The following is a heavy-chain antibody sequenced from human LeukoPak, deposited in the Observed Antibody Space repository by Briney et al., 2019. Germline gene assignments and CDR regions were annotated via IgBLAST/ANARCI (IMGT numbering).Heavy chain of an antibody. V-gene: IGHV4-38-2*02. CDR3: AKGYCSSTSCPADY. Sequence: SETLSLTFTISSYSISSGYYWGWIRQPPGKGLEWIGSVYHGGNSYYDPSLKSRVTISVDTSKNQFSLKLSSVTAADTAVYYCAKGYCSSTSCPADYWGQGILVTVSS. CDR2: VYHGGNS. CDR1: SYSISSGYY. J-gene: IGHJ4*02. D-gene: IGHD2-2*01.